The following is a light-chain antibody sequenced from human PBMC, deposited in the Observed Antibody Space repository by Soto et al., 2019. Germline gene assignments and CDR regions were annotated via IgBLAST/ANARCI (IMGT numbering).Light chain of an antibody. J-gene: IGLJ3*02. CDR3: QSYDSTLSGSWV. CDR2: GNN. Sequence: QSVLTQSPSASGTPGQRVSISCSGSSSNIGAEYDVHWYQQLPGTAPKLLIYGNNNLASGVPDRFSASKSGTSASLAITGLQAEDEADYYCQSYDSTLSGSWVFGGGTKVTVL. CDR1: SSNIGAEYD. V-gene: IGLV1-40*01.